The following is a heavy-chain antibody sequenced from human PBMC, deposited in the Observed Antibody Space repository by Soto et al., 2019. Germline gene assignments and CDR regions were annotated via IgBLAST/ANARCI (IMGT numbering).Heavy chain of an antibody. J-gene: IGHJ5*02. CDR1: GYPFTTYP. CDR2: INPGSRNT. CDR3: ARGAARTNRFDL. Sequence: GSVKVSFKACGYPFTTYPIHLVRQAPGQRPEWMGWINPGSRNTKYSQKFQGRVTISMNTSATTAYMAVSSLRFEDSAVYYCARGAARTNRFDLWGQGTMVTVSS. V-gene: IGHV1-3*01. D-gene: IGHD1-7*01.